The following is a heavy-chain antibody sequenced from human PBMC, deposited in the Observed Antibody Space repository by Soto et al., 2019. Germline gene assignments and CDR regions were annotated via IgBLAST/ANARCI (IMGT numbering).Heavy chain of an antibody. Sequence: PEGSLRLSWATSGFTFSTYWKFWVRQAPGKGLVWVSGIHTEGYGTSYADSVKGRFTISRDNAKDTLYLQMNSLRAEDTAVYYCARSRVAAVGQFWGQGAPVTVSS. CDR3: ARSRVAAVGQF. J-gene: IGHJ4*02. CDR1: GFTFSTYW. CDR2: IHTEGYGT. D-gene: IGHD6-13*01. V-gene: IGHV3-74*01.